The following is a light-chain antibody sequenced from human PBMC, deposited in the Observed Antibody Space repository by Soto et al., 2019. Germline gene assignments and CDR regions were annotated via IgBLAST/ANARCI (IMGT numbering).Light chain of an antibody. V-gene: IGKV3-15*01. CDR2: GAS. Sequence: EIVMTQSPDILSVSPGERATLSCRASQSVSSNLAWYQQKPGQSPRLLIYGASTRATGIPVRFSGSGSGTEFTLTISSLEPEDFALYYCQQRSTWPPGYTFGQGTKLEIK. CDR3: QQRSTWPPGYT. CDR1: QSVSSN. J-gene: IGKJ2*01.